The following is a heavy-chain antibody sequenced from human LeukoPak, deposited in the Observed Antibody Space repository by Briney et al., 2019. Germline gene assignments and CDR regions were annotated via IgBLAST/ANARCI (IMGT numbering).Heavy chain of an antibody. CDR3: ARRGPPRTMLRGVKSGWFDP. D-gene: IGHD3-10*01. J-gene: IGHJ5*02. V-gene: IGHV4-34*01. CDR2: INRSAST. CDR1: GFTFSSYG. Sequence: GSLRLSCAASGFTFSSYGMHWVRQAPGKGLEWIGEINRSASTNYNPSLKSRVTISIDTSKNQFSLKLSSVTAADTAVYYCARRGPPRTMLRGVKSGWFDPWGQGTLVTVSS.